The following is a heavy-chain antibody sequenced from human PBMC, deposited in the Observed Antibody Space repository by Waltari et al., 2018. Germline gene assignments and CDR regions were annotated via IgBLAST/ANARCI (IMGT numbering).Heavy chain of an antibody. CDR1: GFTFSSYA. CDR3: AKPYRYGSGTHPYPL. J-gene: IGHJ4*02. D-gene: IGHD3-10*01. V-gene: IGHV3-23*01. CDR2: ISGRGGRT. Sequence: EVQLLESGGGLVQPGGSLRLSCAASGFTFSSYAMSWVRQAPGKGLEWVSAISGRGGRTYYADSVKGRFTISRDNSKNTLYLQMNSLRAEDTAVYYCAKPYRYGSGTHPYPLWGQGTLVTVSS.